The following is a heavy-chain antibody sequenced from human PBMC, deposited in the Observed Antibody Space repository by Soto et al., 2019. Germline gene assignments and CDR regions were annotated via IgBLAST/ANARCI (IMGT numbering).Heavy chain of an antibody. J-gene: IGHJ6*02. Sequence: SSDTLSLTSAVSFFSISSSNGWIWVRQPPWQVLEWIGEIYHSGSTNYNPSLKSRVTISVDKSKNQFSLKINSVTAADTAVYYCARVRTAYSRSSIDVWGQGTTVTVS. CDR2: IYHSGST. CDR3: ARVRTAYSRSSIDV. V-gene: IGHV4-4*02. CDR1: FFSISSSNG. D-gene: IGHD6-6*01.